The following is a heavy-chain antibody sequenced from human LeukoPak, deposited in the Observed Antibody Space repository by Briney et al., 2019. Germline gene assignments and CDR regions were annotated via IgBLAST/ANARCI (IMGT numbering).Heavy chain of an antibody. V-gene: IGHV4-59*08. CDR1: GFTFSNAW. CDR3: ATTTAAGDYYFDY. J-gene: IGHJ4*02. CDR2: IYYSGRT. D-gene: IGHD6-13*01. Sequence: GSLRLSCAASGFTFSNAWMSWIRQPPGKGLEWIGYIYYSGRTNYNPSLKSRVTISGDTAKNQFSLKLSSVTAADTAVYYCATTTAAGDYYFDYWGQGTLVTVSS.